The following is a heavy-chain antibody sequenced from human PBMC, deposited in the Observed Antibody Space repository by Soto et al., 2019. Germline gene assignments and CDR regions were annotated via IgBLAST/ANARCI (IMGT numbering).Heavy chain of an antibody. V-gene: IGHV5-10-1*01. Sequence: PGESLKISCKGSGYSFTSYWISWVRQMPGKGLEWMGRIDPSDSYTNYSPSFQGHVTISADKSISTAYLQRSSLKASDTAMYYCARPYSSSWYWYFDLWGRGTLVTVSS. D-gene: IGHD6-13*01. CDR3: ARPYSSSWYWYFDL. CDR1: GYSFTSYW. CDR2: IDPSDSYT. J-gene: IGHJ2*01.